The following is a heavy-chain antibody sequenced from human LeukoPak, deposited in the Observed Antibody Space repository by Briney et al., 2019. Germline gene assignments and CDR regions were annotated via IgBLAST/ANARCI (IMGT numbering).Heavy chain of an antibody. J-gene: IGHJ6*02. CDR2: INPSGGST. V-gene: IGHV1-46*01. CDR3: ARGAANYYYDSSGYSYGMDV. Sequence: ASVKVSCKASGYTFTSYYMHWVRQAPGQGLEWMGIINPSGGSTCYAQKFQGRVTMTRDTSTSTVYMELSSLRSEDTAVYYCARGAANYYYDSSGYSYGMDVWGQGTTVTVSS. D-gene: IGHD3-22*01. CDR1: GYTFTSYY.